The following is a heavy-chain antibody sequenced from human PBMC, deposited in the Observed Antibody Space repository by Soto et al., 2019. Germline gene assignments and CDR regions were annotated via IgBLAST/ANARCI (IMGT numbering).Heavy chain of an antibody. D-gene: IGHD1-1*01. J-gene: IGHJ3*02. V-gene: IGHV3-13*05. Sequence: GGSLRLSCAASGFVCSSYDMHWVRHTTGAGLEWVSVIANTGDPYYSDSVKGRFTISRDNAKNALYLQMNSLRVGDSAMYYCAREGTGGGFDIWGQGTKVTVSS. CDR2: IANTGDP. CDR1: GFVCSSYD. CDR3: AREGTGGGFDI.